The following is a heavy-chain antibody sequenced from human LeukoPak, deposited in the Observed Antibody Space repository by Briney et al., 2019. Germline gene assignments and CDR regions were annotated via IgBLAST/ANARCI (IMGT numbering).Heavy chain of an antibody. CDR3: ARETRLVRGVFGIPAGQRWFDR. D-gene: IGHD3-10*01. CDR1: GYTFTIYD. J-gene: IGHJ5*02. V-gene: IGHV1-8*01. CDR2: MNPNSGNT. Sequence: ASVKVSCKSSGYTFTIYDINWVRQATGKGLEGMGWMNPNSGNTGYAQKFEGRVTMTRNTSISAAYMELSSLKSEDTAVYDCARETRLVRGVFGIPAGQRWFDRWGQGTLVTVSS.